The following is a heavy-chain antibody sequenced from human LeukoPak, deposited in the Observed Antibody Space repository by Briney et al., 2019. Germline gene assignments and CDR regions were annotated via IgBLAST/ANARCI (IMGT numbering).Heavy chain of an antibody. CDR1: GYSITSGYY. Sequence: PSETLSLTCTVSGYSITSGYYWGWIRPPPGKGLEWIGSIYHSGSTYYNPSLKSRVTISLDTSKNQFSLKLSSVTAADTAVYYCARSGIVATIYYWFDPWGQGTLVTVSS. D-gene: IGHD5-12*01. CDR2: IYHSGST. J-gene: IGHJ5*02. V-gene: IGHV4-38-2*02. CDR3: ARSGIVATIYYWFDP.